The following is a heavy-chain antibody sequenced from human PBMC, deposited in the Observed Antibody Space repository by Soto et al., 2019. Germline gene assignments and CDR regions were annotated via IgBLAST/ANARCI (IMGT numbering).Heavy chain of an antibody. J-gene: IGHJ6*02. CDR3: ARDRYLYYYGMDV. CDR1: GGSVSSGSYY. CDR2: IYYSGST. Sequence: QVQLQESGPGLVKPSETLSLTCTVAGGSVSSGSYYWSWIRQPPGKGLEWIGYIYYSGSTNYNPSRKGRVTKSVDTSKNQSSLKLSSVTAADPAVYYCARDRYLYYYGMDVWGQGTTVTVSS. V-gene: IGHV4-61*01.